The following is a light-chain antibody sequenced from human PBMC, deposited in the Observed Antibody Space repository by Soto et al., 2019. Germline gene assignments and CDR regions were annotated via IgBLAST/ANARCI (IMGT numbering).Light chain of an antibody. CDR2: AAS. CDR3: QQSYRNPRT. J-gene: IGKJ1*01. Sequence: DIQMTQSPSSLSASVGDRVTITCRARQDVSNYVAWFQQKPGKAPKLLIYAASKLESGVPSRFGGSGSGTDSTLTISSLQPEDFATYYCQQSYRNPRTFGLGTKVDIK. V-gene: IGKV1-16*01. CDR1: QDVSNY.